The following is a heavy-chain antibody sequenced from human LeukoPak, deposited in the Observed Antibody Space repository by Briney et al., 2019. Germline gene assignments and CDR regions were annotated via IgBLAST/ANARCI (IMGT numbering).Heavy chain of an antibody. CDR2: ISGSGGST. J-gene: IGHJ4*02. V-gene: IGHV3-23*01. CDR3: AKKRSGSQQYYFDY. Sequence: GGSLRLSCAASGFTFSSYAMSWVRQAPGKGLEWVSAISGSGGSTYYADSVKGRFTISRDNSKNTLYLQMNSLRAKDTAVYYCAKKRSGSQQYYFDYWGQGTLVTVSS. D-gene: IGHD1-26*01. CDR1: GFTFSSYA.